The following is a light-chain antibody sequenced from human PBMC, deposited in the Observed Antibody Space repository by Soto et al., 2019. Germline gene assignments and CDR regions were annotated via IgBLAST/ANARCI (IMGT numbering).Light chain of an antibody. Sequence: QSVLTQPASVSGSPGQSITISCTGTSSDVGGYNSVSWYQHHPGKVPKLMIYEVSYRPSGVSNRFSGSKSGSTATLTISGLQAEDEADYYCSSYTSSSTYVFGTGTKVTVL. CDR3: SSYTSSSTYV. J-gene: IGLJ1*01. CDR2: EVS. CDR1: SSDVGGYNS. V-gene: IGLV2-14*01.